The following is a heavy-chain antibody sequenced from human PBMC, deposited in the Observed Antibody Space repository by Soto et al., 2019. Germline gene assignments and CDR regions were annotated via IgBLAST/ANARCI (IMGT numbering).Heavy chain of an antibody. V-gene: IGHV3-49*03. CDR1: GFTFGDYA. J-gene: IGHJ4*02. D-gene: IGHD1-20*01. Sequence: GGSLRLSCTASGFTFGDYAMSWFRQAPGKGLEWVGFIRSKAYGGTTEYAASVKGRFTISRDDSKSIAYLQMNSLKTEDTAVYYCTRVGFPITGTTSPDYWGQGTLVTVSS. CDR2: IRSKAYGGTT. CDR3: TRVGFPITGTTSPDY.